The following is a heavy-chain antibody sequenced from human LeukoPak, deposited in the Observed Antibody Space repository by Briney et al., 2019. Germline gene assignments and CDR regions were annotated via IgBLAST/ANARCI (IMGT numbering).Heavy chain of an antibody. Sequence: ASVKVSCKASGYTFTSYDINWVRQATGQGLEWMGWLNPNSVNTGYAQKFQGRVTMTRNTSISTAYIELSSLRSEDTAVYYCAVGYCSGGSCIWFDPWGQGTLVTVSS. CDR3: AVGYCSGGSCIWFDP. D-gene: IGHD2-15*01. J-gene: IGHJ5*02. V-gene: IGHV1-8*01. CDR1: GYTFTSYD. CDR2: LNPNSVNT.